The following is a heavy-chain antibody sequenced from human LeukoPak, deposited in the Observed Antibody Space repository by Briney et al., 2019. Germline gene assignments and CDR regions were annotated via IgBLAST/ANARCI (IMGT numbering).Heavy chain of an antibody. CDR3: ARDKNWGSGAFDI. J-gene: IGHJ3*02. CDR1: GFTFSSYA. CDR2: ISYDGSNK. D-gene: IGHD7-27*01. V-gene: IGHV3-30*04. Sequence: PGGSLRLSCAASGFTFSSYAMHWVRQAPGKGLEWVAVISYDGSNKYYADSVKGRFTISRDNSKNTLYLQMNSLRAEDTAVYYCARDKNWGSGAFDIWGQGTMVTVSS.